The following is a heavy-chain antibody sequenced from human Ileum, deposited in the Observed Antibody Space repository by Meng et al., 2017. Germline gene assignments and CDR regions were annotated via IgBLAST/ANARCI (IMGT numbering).Heavy chain of an antibody. CDR2: INPNSGAT. CDR3: AIEHYDILPGVSGTFDY. Sequence: ASVKVSCKASGYTLTDYYMHWVRQAPGHGREWMAWINPNSGATNYAQKFQGRVTMTRDTSISTAYMELRRLTSDDTAVYYCAIEHYDILPGVSGTFDYWGQGSLVTVSS. J-gene: IGHJ4*02. CDR1: GYTLTDYY. V-gene: IGHV1-2*02. D-gene: IGHD3-9*01.